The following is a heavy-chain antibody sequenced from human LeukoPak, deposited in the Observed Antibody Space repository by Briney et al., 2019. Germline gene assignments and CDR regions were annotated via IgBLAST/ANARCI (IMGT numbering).Heavy chain of an antibody. D-gene: IGHD6-19*01. CDR3: ANGVAVAGTPPFDY. CDR1: GFTFSSYG. J-gene: IGHJ4*02. Sequence: GGSLRLSCAASGFTFSSYGMHWVRQAPGKGLEWVAGITYDGSNKYSVDSVKGRFTISRDNSKNTLYLQMNSLRAEDTAVYYCANGVAVAGTPPFDYWGQGTLVTVSP. V-gene: IGHV3-30*18. CDR2: ITYDGSNK.